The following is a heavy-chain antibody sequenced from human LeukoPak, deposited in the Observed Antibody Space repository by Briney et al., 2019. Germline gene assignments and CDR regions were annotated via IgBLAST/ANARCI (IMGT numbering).Heavy chain of an antibody. Sequence: GGSLRLSCAASGFTFSSYWMHWVRQAPGKGLVWVSRINSDGSSTGYADSVKGRFTISRDNAKNTLYLQMNSLRAEDTAVYYCARGRFLEWLGTFDYWGQGTLVTVSS. D-gene: IGHD3-3*01. J-gene: IGHJ4*02. CDR2: INSDGSST. V-gene: IGHV3-74*01. CDR3: ARGRFLEWLGTFDY. CDR1: GFTFSSYW.